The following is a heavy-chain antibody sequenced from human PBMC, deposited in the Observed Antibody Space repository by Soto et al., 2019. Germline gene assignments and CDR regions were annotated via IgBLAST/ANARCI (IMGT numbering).Heavy chain of an antibody. CDR2: IYYSGST. CDR3: ARDTEVPAALSI. V-gene: IGHV4-31*03. Sequence: QVQLQESGPGLVKPSQTLSLTCTVSGGSISSGGYYWSWICQHPGKGLEWIGYIYYSGSTYYNPSLKSRVTISVDTSKNQFSLKLSSVTAADTAVYYCARDTEVPAALSIWGQGTLVTVSS. J-gene: IGHJ4*02. D-gene: IGHD2-2*01. CDR1: GGSISSGGYY.